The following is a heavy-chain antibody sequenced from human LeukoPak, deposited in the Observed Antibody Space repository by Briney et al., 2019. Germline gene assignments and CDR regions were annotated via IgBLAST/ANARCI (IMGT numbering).Heavy chain of an antibody. J-gene: IGHJ4*02. Sequence: PGGSLRLSCAASGFTFSSYAMHWVRQAPGKGLEWVAVISYDGSNKYYADSVKGRFTISRDNSKNTLYLQMNSLRAEDTAVYYCAKKSYGYNIDYWGQGTLVTVSS. V-gene: IGHV3-30-3*02. CDR1: GFTFSSYA. CDR2: ISYDGSNK. CDR3: AKKSYGYNIDY. D-gene: IGHD5-18*01.